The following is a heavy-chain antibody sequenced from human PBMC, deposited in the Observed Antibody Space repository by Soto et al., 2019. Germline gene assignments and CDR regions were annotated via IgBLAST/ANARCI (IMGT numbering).Heavy chain of an antibody. CDR3: AKGGPYYYDSSGYYDS. Sequence: GGSLRLSCAASGFTFSSYAMSWVRQAPGKGLEWVSAISGSGGSTYYADSVKGRFTISRDNSKNTLYLQMNSLRAEDTAVYYCAKGGPYYYDSSGYYDSWGQGPLVTVSP. J-gene: IGHJ5*01. V-gene: IGHV3-23*01. CDR1: GFTFSSYA. CDR2: ISGSGGST. D-gene: IGHD3-22*01.